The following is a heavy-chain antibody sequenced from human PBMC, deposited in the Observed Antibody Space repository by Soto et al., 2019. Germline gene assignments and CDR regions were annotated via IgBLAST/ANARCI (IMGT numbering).Heavy chain of an antibody. CDR2: MNPNSGGT. CDR3: ARVYDSSSWRVFDS. V-gene: IGHV1-2*02. J-gene: IGHJ4*02. Sequence: QVQLVQSGADVKKPGASVKVSCKTSGYTFSGYFMHWLRQAPGQGLEWMGWMNPNSGGTDYAQNYQGRVSMTWDTSFSTAYMELSRLRSDDTAIYYCARVYDSSSWRVFDSWGQGTLVTVSS. CDR1: GYTFSGYF. D-gene: IGHD6-13*01.